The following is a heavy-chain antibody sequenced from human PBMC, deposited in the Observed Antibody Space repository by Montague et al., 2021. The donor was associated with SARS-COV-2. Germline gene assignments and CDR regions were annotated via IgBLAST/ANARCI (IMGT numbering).Heavy chain of an antibody. CDR2: INHSGST. V-gene: IGHV4-34*01. Sequence: SETLSLTCAVYGGSFSGYYWNWIRQPPGKGLEWIGEINHSGSTNYNPSLKSRVTMSVDTSKNQFSLKPNSVTAADTAVYYCARGARQGYGFRLGSFDSWGQGTLVTVSS. D-gene: IGHD3-10*01. CDR1: GGSFSGYY. J-gene: IGHJ4*02. CDR3: ARGARQGYGFRLGSFDS.